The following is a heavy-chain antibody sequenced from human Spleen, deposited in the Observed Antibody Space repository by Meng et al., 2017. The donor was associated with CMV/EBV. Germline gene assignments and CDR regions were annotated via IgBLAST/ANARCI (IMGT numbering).Heavy chain of an antibody. J-gene: IGHJ4*02. Sequence: NKDAVGGGRKANGQGLEWKGEIIPLFGTVNDAKNVQGRLTITSDESTNTAYMELSSLRSDDTAVYLCARAETDILTEYHRDFDFWGQGTLVTVSS. CDR3: ARAETDILTEYHRDFDF. D-gene: IGHD3-9*01. CDR2: IIPLFGTV. V-gene: IGHV1-69*01. CDR1: NKDA.